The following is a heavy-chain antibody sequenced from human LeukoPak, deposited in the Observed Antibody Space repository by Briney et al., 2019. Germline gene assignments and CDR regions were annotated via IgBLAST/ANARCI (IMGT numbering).Heavy chain of an antibody. J-gene: IGHJ4*02. CDR1: GFSFSNSW. V-gene: IGHV3-7*01. D-gene: IGHD3-16*01. Sequence: GGSLRLSCAASGFSFSNSWMTWVRQAPGKGLEWVANINHDGSEKYYVDSMKGRFTISRDNVKNSLYLQVNSLRAEDTAVYYCARDSAHGGFFDYWGQGTLVTVSS. CDR2: INHDGSEK. CDR3: ARDSAHGGFFDY.